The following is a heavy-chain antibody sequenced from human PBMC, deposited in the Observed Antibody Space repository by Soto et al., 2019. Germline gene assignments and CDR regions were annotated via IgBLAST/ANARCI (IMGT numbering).Heavy chain of an antibody. V-gene: IGHV5-51*01. Sequence: PGEALKFSWKGYGYRITNLWIGWVRRRPGKGLEWMGIIYSRDSDTRYSPSFQGQVTISVDSSISTAYLQWSSLKASDTAIYYCARAPYNHNYGHFDFWGQATL. J-gene: IGHJ4*02. CDR2: IYSRDSDT. CDR1: GYRITNLW. CDR3: ARAPYNHNYGHFDF. D-gene: IGHD4-17*01.